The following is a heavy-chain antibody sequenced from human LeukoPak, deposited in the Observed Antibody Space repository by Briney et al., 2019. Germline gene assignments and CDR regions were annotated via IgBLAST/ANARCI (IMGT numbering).Heavy chain of an antibody. V-gene: IGHV3-7*01. CDR3: ASAVVQRTDAFDI. J-gene: IGHJ3*02. CDR1: GFTFSSYW. D-gene: IGHD1-1*01. Sequence: GGSLRLSCAASGFTFSSYWMSWVRQAPGKGLEWVANMKQDGSEKYYVDSVKGRFTISRDNAKNSLYLQMNSLRAEDTAVYYCASAVVQRTDAFDIWGQGTMVTVSS. CDR2: MKQDGSEK.